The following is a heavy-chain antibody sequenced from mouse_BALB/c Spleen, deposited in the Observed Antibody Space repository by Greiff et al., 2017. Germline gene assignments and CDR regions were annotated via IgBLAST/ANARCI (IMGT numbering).Heavy chain of an antibody. CDR3: ARYGYPYAMDY. J-gene: IGHJ4*01. CDR2: ISSGSSTI. D-gene: IGHD2-2*01. CDR1: GFTFSSFG. V-gene: IGHV5-17*02. Sequence: VQLQQSGGGLVQPGGSRKLSCAASGFTFSSFGMHWVRQAPEKGLEWVAYISSGSSTIYYADTVKGRFTISRDNPKNTLFLQMTSLRSEDTAMYYCARYGYPYAMDYWGQGTSVTVSS.